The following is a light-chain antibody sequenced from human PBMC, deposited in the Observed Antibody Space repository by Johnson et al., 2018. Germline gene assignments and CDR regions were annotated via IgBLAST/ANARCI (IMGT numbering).Light chain of an antibody. J-gene: IGLJ1*01. V-gene: IGLV1-51*02. CDR2: ENN. Sequence: QSVLTQPPSVSAAPGQKVTISCSGSSSNIGNNYVSWYQQLPGTAPKLLICENNKRPSGIPDRFSGSKSGTSATLGITGLQTGDEADYYCGTWDSSLSDGNVFGTGTKVTVL. CDR3: GTWDSSLSDGNV. CDR1: SSNIGNNY.